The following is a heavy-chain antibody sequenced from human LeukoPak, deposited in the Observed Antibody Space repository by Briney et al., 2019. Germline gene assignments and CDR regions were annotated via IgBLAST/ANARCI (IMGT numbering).Heavy chain of an antibody. CDR3: AKSIIKQQLVPLDY. CDR1: GFTFSSYG. CDR2: ISYDGGNK. D-gene: IGHD6-13*01. Sequence: GRSLRLSCAASGFTFSSYGMHWVRQAPGKGLEWVAVISYDGGNKYYADSVKGRFTISRDNSKNTLYLQMNSLRAEDTAVYYCAKSIIKQQLVPLDYWGQGTLVTVSS. V-gene: IGHV3-30*18. J-gene: IGHJ4*02.